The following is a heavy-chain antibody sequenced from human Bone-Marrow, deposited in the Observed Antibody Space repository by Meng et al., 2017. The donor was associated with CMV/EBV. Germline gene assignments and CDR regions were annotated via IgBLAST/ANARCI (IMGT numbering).Heavy chain of an antibody. J-gene: IGHJ3*02. V-gene: IGHV3-33*01. D-gene: IGHD2-2*02. Sequence: GGSLRLSCAASGFTFSSCGMHWVRQAPGKGLEWVAVIWYDGSNKYYADSVKGRFTISRDNSKNTLYLQMNSLKTEDTAVYYCTTDFTCSSTSCYTGGIDDAFDIWGQGTMVTVSS. CDR2: IWYDGSNK. CDR3: TTDFTCSSTSCYTGGIDDAFDI. CDR1: GFTFSSCG.